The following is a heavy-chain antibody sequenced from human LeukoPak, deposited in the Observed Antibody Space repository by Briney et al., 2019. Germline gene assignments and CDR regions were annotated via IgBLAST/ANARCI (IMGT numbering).Heavy chain of an antibody. D-gene: IGHD2-2*01. V-gene: IGHV4-34*01. CDR2: INHSGST. CDR3: ASGPPYCSSTSCYGFDAFDI. CDR1: GGSFSGYY. J-gene: IGHJ3*02. Sequence: SETLSLTCAVYGGSFSGYYWSWIRQPPGKGLEWIGEINHSGSTNYNPSLKSRVTISVDTSKNQFSLKLSSVTAADTAVYYCASGPPYCSSTSCYGFDAFDIWGQGTMVTVSS.